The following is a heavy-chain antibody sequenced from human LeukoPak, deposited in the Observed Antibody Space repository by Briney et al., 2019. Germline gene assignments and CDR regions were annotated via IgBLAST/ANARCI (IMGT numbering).Heavy chain of an antibody. J-gene: IGHJ4*02. V-gene: IGHV1-18*01. CDR3: ARALSLAGTGDY. CDR2: ISAYSGNT. Sequence: ASVKVSCKASGYTFTSYGISWVRQAPEQGLEWMGWISAYSGNTNYAQKVQGRVTMTTDTSTSTAYMELRSLRSDDTAVYYCARALSLAGTGDYWGQGTLVTVSS. D-gene: IGHD6-19*01. CDR1: GYTFTSYG.